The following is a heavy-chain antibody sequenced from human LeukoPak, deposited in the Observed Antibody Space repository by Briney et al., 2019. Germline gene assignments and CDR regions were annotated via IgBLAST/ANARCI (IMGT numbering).Heavy chain of an antibody. D-gene: IGHD3-3*01. V-gene: IGHV4-34*01. Sequence: SETLSLTCSVYGGSLNGYYWSWIRQPPGKGLEWIGEINHSGTTNYNPSLKSRVTMSLDTSNNQFSLRLNSVTAADTAVYYCARVPLRFLEPFDYWGQGTLVTVSS. CDR2: INHSGTT. J-gene: IGHJ4*02. CDR1: GGSLNGYY. CDR3: ARVPLRFLEPFDY.